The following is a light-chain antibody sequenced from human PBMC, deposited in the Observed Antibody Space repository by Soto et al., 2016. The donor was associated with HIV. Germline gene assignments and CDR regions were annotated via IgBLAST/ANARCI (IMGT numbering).Light chain of an antibody. CDR2: GQS. Sequence: SSELTQDPAVSVALGQTVKITCQGDSLRSYYATWYQQKPGQAPVFVIYGQSNRPSGIPDRFSGSSSGNTASLTITGAQAKDEADYYCMSRDNNTNPVIFGGGTKLTVL. J-gene: IGLJ2*01. CDR1: SLRSYY. V-gene: IGLV3-19*01. CDR3: MSRDNNTNPVI.